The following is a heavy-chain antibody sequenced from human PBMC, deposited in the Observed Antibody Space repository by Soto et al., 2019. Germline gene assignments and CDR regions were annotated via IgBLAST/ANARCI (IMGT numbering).Heavy chain of an antibody. CDR3: AREHATYYFDN. Sequence: QVQLVESGGGVVQPGRSLRLSCAASGFTFSSYTINWVRQAPGKGLEWVAAISYDGVNKYYADSVKGRFTISRDNSKNTLHLHMSSLRDEDTAVYYCAREHATYYFDNWGQGTLVTVSS. J-gene: IGHJ4*02. CDR2: ISYDGVNK. D-gene: IGHD2-2*01. V-gene: IGHV3-30-3*01. CDR1: GFTFSSYT.